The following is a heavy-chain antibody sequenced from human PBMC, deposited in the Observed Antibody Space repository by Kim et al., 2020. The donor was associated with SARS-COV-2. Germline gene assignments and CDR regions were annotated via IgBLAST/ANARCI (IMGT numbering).Heavy chain of an antibody. D-gene: IGHD3-16*01. Sequence: NTAQKFQGRVTMTRDTSTSTAYLELSRLRSDDTAVYYCAREAGGNSPLDFWGQGTLVIVSS. CDR3: AREAGGNSPLDF. J-gene: IGHJ4*02. V-gene: IGHV1-2*02.